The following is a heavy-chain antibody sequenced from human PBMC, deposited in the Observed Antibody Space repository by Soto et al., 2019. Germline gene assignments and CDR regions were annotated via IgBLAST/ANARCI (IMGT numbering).Heavy chain of an antibody. CDR1: GFTFSSYA. V-gene: IGHV3-23*01. D-gene: IGHD4-17*01. J-gene: IGHJ4*02. Sequence: VQLLESGGGLVQPGGSLRLSCAASGFTFSSYAMSWVRQAPGKGLEWVSAISGSGGSTYYADSVKGRFTISRDNSKNTLYLQMNSLRAEDTAVYYCAKDILKSLYGDYLFDYWGQGTLVTVSS. CDR2: ISGSGGST. CDR3: AKDILKSLYGDYLFDY.